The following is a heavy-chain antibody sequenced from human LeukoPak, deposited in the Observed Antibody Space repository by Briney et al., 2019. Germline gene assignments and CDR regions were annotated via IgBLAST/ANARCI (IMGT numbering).Heavy chain of an antibody. J-gene: IGHJ6*03. CDR1: GGTFSSYA. D-gene: IGHD3-3*01. Sequence: SVKLSCKASGGTFSSYAISSVRQAPGQGVEWMGRIIPIFGTANYAQKFQGRVTMTRDTSISTAYMELSRLRSDDTAVYYCARDRSVTYYDFWSGPRGDYYYYMDVWGKGTTVTVSS. V-gene: IGHV1-69*05. CDR3: ARDRSVTYYDFWSGPRGDYYYYMDV. CDR2: IIPIFGTA.